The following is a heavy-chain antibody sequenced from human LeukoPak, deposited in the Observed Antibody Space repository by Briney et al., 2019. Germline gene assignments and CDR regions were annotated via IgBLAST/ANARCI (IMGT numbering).Heavy chain of an antibody. Sequence: PSETLSLTCTVSGGSISSYYWSWIRQPPGKGLEWIGYIYYSGSTNYNPSLKSRVTISVDTSKNQFSLKLSSVTAADTAVYYCARQTYYDFWSGYSNWFDPWGQGTLVTVSS. J-gene: IGHJ5*02. CDR2: IYYSGST. D-gene: IGHD3-3*01. CDR3: ARQTYYDFWSGYSNWFDP. CDR1: GGSISSYY. V-gene: IGHV4-59*01.